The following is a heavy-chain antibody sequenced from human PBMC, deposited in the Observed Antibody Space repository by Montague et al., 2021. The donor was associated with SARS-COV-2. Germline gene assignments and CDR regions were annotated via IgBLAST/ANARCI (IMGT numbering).Heavy chain of an antibody. Sequence: SLRLSCAASGFIVSSYELNWVRQAPGKGLEWISYISSSGGGRTKDYTXXVKGRFTISRDNAKNSLYLQMNSLRVEDTAIYYCARDRDWDDWCGMDVWGQGTTVTVSS. D-gene: IGHD2-21*01. V-gene: IGHV3-48*03. J-gene: IGHJ6*02. CDR2: ISSSGGGRTK. CDR1: GFIVSSYE. CDR3: ARDRDWDDWCGMDV.